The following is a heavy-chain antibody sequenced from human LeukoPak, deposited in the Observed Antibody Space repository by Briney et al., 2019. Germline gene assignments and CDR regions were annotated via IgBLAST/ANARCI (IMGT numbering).Heavy chain of an antibody. CDR3: ARTPDNHYYYMDV. CDR1: GGSISSGGYY. V-gene: IGHV4-31*03. Sequence: SETLSLTCTVSGGSISSGGYYWSWIRQHPGKGLEWNGYIYYSGSTYYNPSLKSRVTISVDTSKNHFSLKLSSVTAADTAVYYCARTPDNHYYYMDVWGKGTTVTVSS. D-gene: IGHD3-22*01. J-gene: IGHJ6*03. CDR2: IYYSGST.